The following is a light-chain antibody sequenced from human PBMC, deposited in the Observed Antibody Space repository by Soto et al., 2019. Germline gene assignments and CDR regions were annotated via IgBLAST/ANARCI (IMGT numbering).Light chain of an antibody. CDR3: QSYDNSLSVYV. V-gene: IGLV2-14*01. CDR2: EVS. J-gene: IGLJ1*01. CDR1: SSDVGAHKY. Sequence: QSVLTQPASVSGSPGQSITISCTGTSSDVGAHKYVSWYQQHPGKAPKLIIYEVSDRPSGVSPRFSGSKSGNTASLTISGLQAEDEAHYYCQSYDNSLSVYVFGTGTKVTVL.